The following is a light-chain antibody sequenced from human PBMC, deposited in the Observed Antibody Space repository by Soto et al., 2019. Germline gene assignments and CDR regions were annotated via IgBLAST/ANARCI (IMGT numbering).Light chain of an antibody. CDR2: EVS. Sequence: QSVLTQPASVSGSPGQSLTISCTGTRRDVGGYVSWYQQHPGKAPKLMLYEVSNRPSGVSNRFSGSKYGNPASMNLSGLQAEDEADYYCRSYTSSNTVGFGGGTKLTVL. CDR3: RSYTSSNTVG. J-gene: IGLJ2*01. V-gene: IGLV2-14*01. CDR1: RRDVGGY.